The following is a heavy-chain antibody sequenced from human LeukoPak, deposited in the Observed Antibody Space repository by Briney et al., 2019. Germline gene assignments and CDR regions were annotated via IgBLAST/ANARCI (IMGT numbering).Heavy chain of an antibody. D-gene: IGHD2-2*01. CDR1: GFTFGTYW. CDR2: INQDGSLK. J-gene: IGHJ6*03. Sequence: GGSLRLSCAASGFTFGTYWMNWVRQAPGKGLEWVAIINQDGSLKYYVDSVKGRFTISRDNPKNSLYLQMDSLRAEDTAVYFCARDRGYCTSTNCYGFYYCMDVWGKGTTVTVSS. CDR3: ARDRGYCTSTNCYGFYYCMDV. V-gene: IGHV3-7*01.